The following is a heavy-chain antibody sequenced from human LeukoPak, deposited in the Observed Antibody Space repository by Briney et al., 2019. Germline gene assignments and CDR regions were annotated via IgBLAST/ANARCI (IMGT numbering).Heavy chain of an antibody. CDR3: ARDKSRWSGYDYVDY. J-gene: IGHJ4*02. D-gene: IGHD5-12*01. Sequence: SETLSLTCTVSGGSISSSSHYWGWIRQPPGKGLEWIGSIFYAGSTYYTPSLKSRLNISVDTSKNQFSLNLSSVTAADTAVYYCARDKSRWSGYDYVDYWGQGTLVTVSS. V-gene: IGHV4-39*02. CDR2: IFYAGST. CDR1: GGSISSSSHY.